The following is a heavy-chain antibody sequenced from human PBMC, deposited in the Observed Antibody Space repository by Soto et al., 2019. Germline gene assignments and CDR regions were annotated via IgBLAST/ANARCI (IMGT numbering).Heavy chain of an antibody. CDR1: GFTFSSYS. Sequence: GGSLRLSCAASGFTFSSYSMNWVRQAPGKGLEWVSYISSSSSTIYYADSVKGRFTISKDNAKNSLYLQMNSLRAEDTAVYYCARDQTQGTHTTVTNNWYYDLWGRGNLVTVSS. D-gene: IGHD4-17*01. V-gene: IGHV3-48*01. CDR2: ISSSSSTI. CDR3: ARDQTQGTHTTVTNNWYYDL. J-gene: IGHJ2*01.